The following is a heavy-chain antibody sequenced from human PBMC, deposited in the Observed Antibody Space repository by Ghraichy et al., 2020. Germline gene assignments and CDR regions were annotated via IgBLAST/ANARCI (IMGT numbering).Heavy chain of an antibody. D-gene: IGHD2-15*01. V-gene: IGHV4-59*01. Sequence: SETLSLTCTVSGGSISSYYWSWIRQPPGKGLEWIGYIYYSGSTNYNPSLKSRVTISVDTSKNQFSLKLSSVTAADTAVYYCARDPGGYCSGGSCYDPWFDPWGQGTLVTVSS. CDR2: IYYSGST. J-gene: IGHJ5*02. CDR1: GGSISSYY. CDR3: ARDPGGYCSGGSCYDPWFDP.